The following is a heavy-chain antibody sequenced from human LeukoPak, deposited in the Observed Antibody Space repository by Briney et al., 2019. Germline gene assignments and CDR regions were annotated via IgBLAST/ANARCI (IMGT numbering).Heavy chain of an antibody. D-gene: IGHD5-18*01. CDR3: ARGGYRYGYASYFDY. J-gene: IGHJ4*02. CDR1: GYTFTAYY. Sequence: ASVKVSCKASGYTFTAYYMHWVRQAPGQRLEWMGWINPDSGGPNYAQNFQGRVTMTRDTSISTAYMELSRLTSDDTAVYYCARGGYRYGYASYFDYWGQGTLVTVSS. V-gene: IGHV1-2*02. CDR2: INPDSGGP.